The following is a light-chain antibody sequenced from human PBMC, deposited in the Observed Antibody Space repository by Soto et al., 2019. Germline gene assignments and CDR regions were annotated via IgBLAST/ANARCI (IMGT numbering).Light chain of an antibody. Sequence: EIVLTQSPGILSLSPGERATLSCRASQYVSTTFFAWYQQKPGQAPRLLIYATSNRATGVPDRFSGSGSGTDFTLTISRPEPEDFAVYYCQQYGSSPLTFGGGTRMEIK. J-gene: IGKJ4*01. CDR1: QYVSTTF. V-gene: IGKV3-20*01. CDR2: ATS. CDR3: QQYGSSPLT.